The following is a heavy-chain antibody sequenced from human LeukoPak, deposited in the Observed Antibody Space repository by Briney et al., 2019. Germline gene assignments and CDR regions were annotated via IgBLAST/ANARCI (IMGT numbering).Heavy chain of an antibody. CDR3: ARGRGSGWYEEKFDY. J-gene: IGHJ4*02. Sequence: SETLSLTCTVSGGSISSSSYYWGWIRQPPGKGLEWIGSIYYSGSTNYNPSLKSRVTISVDTSKNQFSLKLSSVTAADTAVYYCARGRGSGWYEEKFDYWGQGTLVTVSS. D-gene: IGHD6-19*01. CDR1: GGSISSSSYY. V-gene: IGHV4-39*07. CDR2: IYYSGST.